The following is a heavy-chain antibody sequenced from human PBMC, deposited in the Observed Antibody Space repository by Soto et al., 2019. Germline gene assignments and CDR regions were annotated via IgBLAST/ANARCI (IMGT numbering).Heavy chain of an antibody. V-gene: IGHV3-23*01. CDR2: ISGSGDST. J-gene: IGHJ4*02. D-gene: IGHD6-19*01. CDR1: GFTFSSYA. Sequence: EVQLLESGGGLVQPGGSLRLSCAASGFTFSSYAMRWVRQAPVKGLEWVSAISGSGDSTYYADSAKGRFTISRDNSKNTLYLQMNRLRAADTAVYYGARRGSGRYYDSWGQGTLVTVSS. CDR3: ARRGSGRYYDS.